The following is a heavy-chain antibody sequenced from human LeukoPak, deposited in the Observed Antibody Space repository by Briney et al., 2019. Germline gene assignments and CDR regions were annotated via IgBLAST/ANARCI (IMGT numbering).Heavy chain of an antibody. CDR3: ARDSGQLRPAAISYFDY. CDR1: GFTFSTYA. CDR2: ISYDGRQN. J-gene: IGHJ4*02. V-gene: IGHV3-30*04. Sequence: GGSLRLSCAASGFTFSTYAMNWVRQAPGKGLEWVAVISYDGRQNYYADSVKGRFTISRDNSKNTLYLQMNSLRAEDTAVYYCARDSGQLRPAAISYFDYWGQGTLVTVSS. D-gene: IGHD2-2*01.